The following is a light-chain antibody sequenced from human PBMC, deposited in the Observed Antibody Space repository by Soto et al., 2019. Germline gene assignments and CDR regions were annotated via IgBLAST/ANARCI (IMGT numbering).Light chain of an antibody. V-gene: IGKV3-11*01. CDR2: DAS. J-gene: IGKJ3*01. Sequence: EIVLTQSPATLSLSPGERATLSCRASQSVSSYLAWNQQKPGQAPRLLIYDASSRAAGIPARFSGSGSETDFTLTISSLEPEDFAVYYCQQRSHWPSFGPGTKVDIK. CDR3: QQRSHWPS. CDR1: QSVSSY.